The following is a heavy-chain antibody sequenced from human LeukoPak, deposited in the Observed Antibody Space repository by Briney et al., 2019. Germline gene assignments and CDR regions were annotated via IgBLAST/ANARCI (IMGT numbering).Heavy chain of an antibody. V-gene: IGHV3-20*04. CDR3: AKDLLEWELPSFDY. J-gene: IGHJ4*02. Sequence: GGSLRLSCAASGFSFDDYGMSWVRQAPGKGLEWVSGINWNGGSTGYADSVKGRFTISRDNSKNTLYLQMNSLRAEDTAVYYCAKDLLEWELPSFDYWGQGTLVTVSS. D-gene: IGHD1-26*01. CDR2: INWNGGST. CDR1: GFSFDDYG.